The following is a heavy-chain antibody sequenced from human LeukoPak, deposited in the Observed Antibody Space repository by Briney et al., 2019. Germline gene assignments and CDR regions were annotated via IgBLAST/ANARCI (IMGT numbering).Heavy chain of an antibody. J-gene: IGHJ2*01. CDR2: INPSGGST. CDR1: GYTFTSYY. Sequence: ASVKVSCKASGYTFTSYYMHWVRQAPGQGLEWMGIINPSGGSTSYAQKFRGRVTMTRDTSTSTVYMELSSLRSEDTAVYYCARDRYYYDSSGPDWYFDLWGRGTLVPVSS. V-gene: IGHV1-46*01. CDR3: ARDRYYYDSSGPDWYFDL. D-gene: IGHD3-22*01.